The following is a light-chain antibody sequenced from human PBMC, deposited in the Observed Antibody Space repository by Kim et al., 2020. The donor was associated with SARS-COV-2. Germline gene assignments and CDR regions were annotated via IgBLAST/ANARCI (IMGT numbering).Light chain of an antibody. Sequence: EIVMTQSPATLSVSPGERATLSCRASQRLNSNLAWYQQKPGQAPRLLIYAASTRATGIPARFSGSGTATEFTLTISSLRSEDFAVYYCQQYNDWLTFGQGTKVDIK. CDR3: QQYNDWLT. V-gene: IGKV3-15*01. CDR2: AAS. J-gene: IGKJ1*01. CDR1: QRLNSN.